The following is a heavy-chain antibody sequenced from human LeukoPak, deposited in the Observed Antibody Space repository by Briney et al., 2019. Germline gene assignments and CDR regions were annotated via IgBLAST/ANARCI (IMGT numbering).Heavy chain of an antibody. J-gene: IGHJ5*02. CDR3: ARRSSSWKNWFDP. Sequence: SETLSLTCTVSGGSIDSNSWTWIRQPPGKGLEWIGYNYYSGTTNYNPSLKSRVTMSVDMSKNQFSLKLSSVTAADTAVYYCARRSSSWKNWFDPWGQGTLVTVSS. CDR2: NYYSGTT. CDR1: GGSIDSNS. V-gene: IGHV4-59*01. D-gene: IGHD6-13*01.